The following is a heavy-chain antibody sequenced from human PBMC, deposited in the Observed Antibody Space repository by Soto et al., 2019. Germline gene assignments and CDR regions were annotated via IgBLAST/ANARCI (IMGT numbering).Heavy chain of an antibody. J-gene: IGHJ6*01. CDR3: AITDRYVYYCDVLAV. Sequence: SETLSLTCAVSGGSISSGGYSWSWIRQPPGKGLEWIGYIYHSGSTYYNPSLKSRVTISVDRSKNQFSLKLSSVTAADTAVYYCAITDRYVYYCDVLAVRTQGTTVTGSS. V-gene: IGHV4-30-2*01. D-gene: IGHD3-16*01. CDR1: GGSISSGGYS. CDR2: IYHSGST.